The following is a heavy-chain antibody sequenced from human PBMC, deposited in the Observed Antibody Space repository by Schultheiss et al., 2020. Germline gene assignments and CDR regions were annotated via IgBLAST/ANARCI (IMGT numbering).Heavy chain of an antibody. D-gene: IGHD6-13*01. CDR1: GFTFSSYS. Sequence: GESLKISCAASGFTFSSYSMNWVRQAPGKGLEWVSYISSSSSTIYYADSVKGRFTISRDNAKNSLYLQMNSLRAEDTAVYYCARSGFIAAAGTPRYYYYYMDVWGKGTTVTVSS. CDR3: ARSGFIAAAGTPRYYYYYMDV. V-gene: IGHV3-48*01. J-gene: IGHJ6*03. CDR2: ISSSSSTI.